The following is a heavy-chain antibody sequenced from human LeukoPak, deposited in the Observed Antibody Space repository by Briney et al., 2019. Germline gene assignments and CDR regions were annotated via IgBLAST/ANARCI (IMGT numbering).Heavy chain of an antibody. J-gene: IGHJ4*02. D-gene: IGHD6-25*01. Sequence: GGSLRLSCAASGFTFSSYAMHWVRQAPGKGLEWVAVISYDGSNKYYADSVKGRFAISRDNSKNTMYLQMDSLRGEDTAEYYCAKGERRFDYWGQGTLVTVSS. CDR3: AKGERRFDY. V-gene: IGHV3-30*09. CDR1: GFTFSSYA. CDR2: ISYDGSNK.